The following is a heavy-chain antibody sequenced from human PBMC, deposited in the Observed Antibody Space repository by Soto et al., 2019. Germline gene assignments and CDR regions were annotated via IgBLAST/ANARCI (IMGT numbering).Heavy chain of an antibody. Sequence: PVGSLRLSCAASGFTFSSYWMHWVRQAPGKGLVWVSRINSDGSSTSYADSVKGRFTISRDNAKNTLYLQMNSLRAEDTAVYYCARVGPTSSFDYWGQGTLVTVSS. CDR1: GFTFSSYW. CDR2: INSDGSST. J-gene: IGHJ4*02. CDR3: ARVGPTSSFDY. V-gene: IGHV3-74*01.